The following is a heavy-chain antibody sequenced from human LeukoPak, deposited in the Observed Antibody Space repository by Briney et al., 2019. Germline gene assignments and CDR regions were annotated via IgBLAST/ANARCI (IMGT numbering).Heavy chain of an antibody. CDR2: IYYSGST. CDR3: ARTQGENYYYYGMDV. V-gene: IGHV4-31*03. Sequence: SETLSLTCTVSGCSISSGGYYWSWIRQHPGKGLEWIGYIYYSGSTYYNPSLKSRVTISVDTSKNQFSLKLSSVTAADTAVYYCARTQGENYYYYGMDVWGQGTTVTVSS. J-gene: IGHJ6*02. CDR1: GCSISSGGYY.